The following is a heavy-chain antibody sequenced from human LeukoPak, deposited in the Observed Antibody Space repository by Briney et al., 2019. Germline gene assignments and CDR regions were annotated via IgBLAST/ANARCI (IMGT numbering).Heavy chain of an antibody. V-gene: IGHV4-34*01. J-gene: IGHJ4*02. Sequence: KASETLSLTCAIYGGSFSGYYWSWIRQPPGKGLEGIGEINHSGSTNYNPSLKSRVTISVDTSKNQFSLKLTSVTAADTAVYYCARGSYYCGSGNPLSSFDYWGQGTLVTVSS. CDR2: INHSGST. D-gene: IGHD3-10*01. CDR3: ARGSYYCGSGNPLSSFDY. CDR1: GGSFSGYY.